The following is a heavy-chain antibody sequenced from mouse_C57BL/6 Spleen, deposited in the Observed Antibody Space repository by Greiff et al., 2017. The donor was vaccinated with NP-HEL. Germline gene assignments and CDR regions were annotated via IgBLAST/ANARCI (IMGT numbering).Heavy chain of an antibody. Sequence: QVQLQQSGAELVRPGASVTLSCKASGYTFTDYEMHWVKQTPVHGLEWIGAIDPETGGTAYNQKFKGKAILTADKSSSTAYMELRSLTSEDSAVYYCCYYDYSWFAYWGQGTLVTVSA. D-gene: IGHD2-4*01. CDR1: GYTFTDYE. CDR2: IDPETGGT. V-gene: IGHV1-15*01. CDR3: CYYDYSWFAY. J-gene: IGHJ3*01.